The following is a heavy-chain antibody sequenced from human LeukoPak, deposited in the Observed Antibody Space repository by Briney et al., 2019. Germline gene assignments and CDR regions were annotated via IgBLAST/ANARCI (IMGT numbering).Heavy chain of an antibody. Sequence: ASVTVSCKASGHTFTGYYMHWVRQAPGQGLEWMGWINPNSGGTNYAQKFQGRVTMTRDTSISTAYMELSRLRSDDTAVYYRARVRYYGMDVWGQGTTVTVSS. CDR3: ARVRYYGMDV. V-gene: IGHV1-2*02. CDR2: INPNSGGT. J-gene: IGHJ6*02. CDR1: GHTFTGYY.